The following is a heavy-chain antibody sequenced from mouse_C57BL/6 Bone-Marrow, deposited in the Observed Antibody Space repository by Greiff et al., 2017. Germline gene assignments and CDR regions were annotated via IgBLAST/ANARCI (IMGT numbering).Heavy chain of an antibody. J-gene: IGHJ3*01. CDR1: GYTFTSYW. D-gene: IGHD2-4*01. V-gene: IGHV1-59*01. Sequence: VQLQQPGAELVRPGTSVKLSCKASGYTFTSYWMHWVKQGPGKGLEWIGVIDPSDSYTNYNQKFKGKATLTVDTSSSTAYMQLSSLTSEDSAVYYCARTYYDYEGFAYWGQGTLVTVSA. CDR2: IDPSDSYT. CDR3: ARTYYDYEGFAY.